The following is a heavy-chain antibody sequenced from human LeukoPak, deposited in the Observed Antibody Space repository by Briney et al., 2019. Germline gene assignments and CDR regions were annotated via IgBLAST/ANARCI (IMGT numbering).Heavy chain of an antibody. CDR3: ARTYSSSWFDY. J-gene: IGHJ4*02. V-gene: IGHV1-2*02. CDR1: EYTFTGFY. Sequence: ASVKVSCKASEYTFTGFYIHWVRQAPGQGLEWMGWINPNSGGTNYAQKFQGRVTMTRDTSISTAYMELSRLRSDDTAVYYCARTYSSSWFDYWGQGTLVTVSS. D-gene: IGHD6-13*01. CDR2: INPNSGGT.